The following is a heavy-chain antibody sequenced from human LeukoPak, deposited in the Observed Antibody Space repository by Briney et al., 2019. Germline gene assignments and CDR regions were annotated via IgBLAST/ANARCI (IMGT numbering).Heavy chain of an antibody. J-gene: IGHJ4*02. D-gene: IGHD3-10*01. Sequence: GGSLRLSCAASGFTFTSYAMNWVRQAPGKGLEWVSSISGSSTYIYTADSLKGRFTISRDNAKDMLYLQMDSLRVEDTAIYYCARGPSVLGAIDNWGQGTLVAVSS. V-gene: IGHV3-21*01. CDR3: ARGPSVLGAIDN. CDR2: ISGSSTYI. CDR1: GFTFTSYA.